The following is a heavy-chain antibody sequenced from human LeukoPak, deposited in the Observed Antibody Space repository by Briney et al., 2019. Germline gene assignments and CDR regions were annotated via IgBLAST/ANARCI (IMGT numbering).Heavy chain of an antibody. CDR2: INPNSGGT. CDR3: ARSGVELTGEISDF. CDR1: GYSFTGYS. D-gene: IGHD7-27*01. Sequence: ASVMVSCKASGYSFTGYSMHWVRQAPGQGLEWMGWINPNSGGTNYAQNLQGRVTMTRDTSIRTAYMELRRLRSDDTAVYYCARSGVELTGEISDFWGQGTLVTVSS. J-gene: IGHJ4*02. V-gene: IGHV1-2*02.